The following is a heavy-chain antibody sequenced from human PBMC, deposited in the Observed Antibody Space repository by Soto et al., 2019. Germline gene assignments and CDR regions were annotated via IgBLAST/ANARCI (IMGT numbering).Heavy chain of an antibody. CDR1: GFTFGDYA. D-gene: IGHD2-21*02. Sequence: EVQLVESGGGLVQPGRSLRLSCVASGFTFGDYAMHWVRQAPGKGLEWVAGISWNTDNIGYADSVKGRFTISRDNAGHALYLQMNSLRHEDTAVYYCAKGRNIVAVVTPFDGGGQGDLVTVSS. CDR3: AKGRNIVAVVTPFDG. J-gene: IGHJ4*02. V-gene: IGHV3-9*01. CDR2: ISWNTDNI.